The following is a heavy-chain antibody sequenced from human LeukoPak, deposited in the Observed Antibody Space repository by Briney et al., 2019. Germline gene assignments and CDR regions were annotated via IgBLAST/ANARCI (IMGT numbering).Heavy chain of an antibody. J-gene: IGHJ3*02. CDR3: AKDGGPAHLDAFDI. V-gene: IGHV3-33*06. D-gene: IGHD4-23*01. Sequence: GGSLRLSCAASGCTFSSYGMHWVRQAPGKGLEWVAVIWYDGSNKYYADSVKGRFTISRDNSKNTLYLQMNSLRAEDTAVYYCAKDGGPAHLDAFDIWGQGTMVTVSS. CDR2: IWYDGSNK. CDR1: GCTFSSYG.